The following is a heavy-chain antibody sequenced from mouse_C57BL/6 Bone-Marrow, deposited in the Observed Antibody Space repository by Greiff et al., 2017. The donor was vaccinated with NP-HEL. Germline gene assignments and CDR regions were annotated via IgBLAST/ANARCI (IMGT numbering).Heavy chain of an antibody. CDR2: IRNKANGYTT. CDR3: ARGSYYGYYFDY. D-gene: IGHD1-1*01. V-gene: IGHV7-3*01. J-gene: IGHJ2*01. CDR1: GFTFTDYY. Sequence: DVKLVESGGGLVQPGGSLSLSCAASGFTFTDYYMSWVRQPPGKALEWLGFIRNKANGYTTEYSASVKGRFTISRDNSQSILYLQMNALRAEDSATYYCARGSYYGYYFDYWGQGTTLTVSS.